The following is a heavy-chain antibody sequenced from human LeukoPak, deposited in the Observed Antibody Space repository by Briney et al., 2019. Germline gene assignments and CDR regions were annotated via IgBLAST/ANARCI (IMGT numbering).Heavy chain of an antibody. CDR3: AGRVSAALDY. CDR2: IRYDGSNK. Sequence: PGGSLRLSCAASGFTFSSYGMHWVRQAPGKGLEWVAFIRYDGSNKYYADSVKGRFTISRDNSKNTLYLQMNSLRAEDTAVYYCAGRVSAALDYWGQGTLVTVSS. CDR1: GFTFSSYG. D-gene: IGHD5/OR15-5a*01. J-gene: IGHJ4*02. V-gene: IGHV3-30*02.